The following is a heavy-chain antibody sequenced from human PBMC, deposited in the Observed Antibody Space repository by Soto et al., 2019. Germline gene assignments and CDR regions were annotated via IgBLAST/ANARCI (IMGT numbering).Heavy chain of an antibody. CDR2: ISGSGGST. J-gene: IGHJ6*02. V-gene: IGHV3-23*01. CDR1: GFTFSSYA. CDR3: ANPGPSGLDYYYYGMDV. D-gene: IGHD3-16*01. Sequence: PGGSLRLSCAASGFTFSSYAMSWVRQAPGKGLEWVSAISGSGGSTYYADSVKGRLTISRDNSKNTLYLQMNSLRAEDTAVYYCANPGPSGLDYYYYGMDVWGQGTTVTVSS.